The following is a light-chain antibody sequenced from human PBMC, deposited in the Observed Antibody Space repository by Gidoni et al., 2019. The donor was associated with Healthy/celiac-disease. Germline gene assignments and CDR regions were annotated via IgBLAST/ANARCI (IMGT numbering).Light chain of an antibody. CDR1: QDISNY. V-gene: IGKV1-33*01. CDR3: QQYDNLPIT. Sequence: DIQMPQSPSSLSASVGDRVTITCQASQDISNYLNWYQQKQGKAPKLLIYDASNLETGVPSRFSGSGSGTDFTCTISSLQPEDIATYYCQQYDNLPITFGQGTRLEIK. CDR2: DAS. J-gene: IGKJ5*01.